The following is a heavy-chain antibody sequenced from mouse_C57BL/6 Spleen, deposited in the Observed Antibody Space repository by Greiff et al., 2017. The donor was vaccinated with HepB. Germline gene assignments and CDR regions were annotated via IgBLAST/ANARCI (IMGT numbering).Heavy chain of an antibody. Sequence: DVMLVESGGDLVKPGGSLKLSCAASGFTFSNYGMSWVRQTPDKRLEWVATISSGGSYTYYPDSVKGRFTISRDIAKNTLYLQMSSLKSEDTAMYYCARHGIRDYFDYWGQGTTLTVSS. J-gene: IGHJ2*01. D-gene: IGHD4-1*01. CDR1: GFTFSNYG. CDR3: ARHGIRDYFDY. V-gene: IGHV5-6*02. CDR2: ISSGGSYT.